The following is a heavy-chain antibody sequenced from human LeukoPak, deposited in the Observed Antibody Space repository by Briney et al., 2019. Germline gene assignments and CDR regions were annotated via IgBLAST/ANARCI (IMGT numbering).Heavy chain of an antibody. CDR3: ARDSKYSSGWYDAFDI. Sequence: GGSLRFSCAASGFTFSNNWMSWVRQAPGKGLEWVANIKQDGSEMYYVDSVKGRFTISRDNAENSLYLQMNSLRAEDTAVYYCARDSKYSSGWYDAFDIWGLGTMVTVSS. D-gene: IGHD6-19*01. CDR2: IKQDGSEM. J-gene: IGHJ3*02. CDR1: GFTFSNNW. V-gene: IGHV3-7*01.